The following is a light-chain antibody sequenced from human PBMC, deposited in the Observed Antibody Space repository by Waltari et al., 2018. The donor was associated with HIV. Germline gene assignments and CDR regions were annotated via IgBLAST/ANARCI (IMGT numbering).Light chain of an antibody. CDR2: WAS. J-gene: IGKJ3*01. CDR1: QSLFPSSTNNNH. Sequence: DVVMTHSPDSLALSLGERATINCKSSQSLFPSSTNNNHLAWYQQKPGQPPKLRIYWASTRESGVPDRFSGGGSGTDFTLTISSLQAEDVAVYFCQQYYYFPQTFGPGTKVDI. CDR3: QQYYYFPQT. V-gene: IGKV4-1*01.